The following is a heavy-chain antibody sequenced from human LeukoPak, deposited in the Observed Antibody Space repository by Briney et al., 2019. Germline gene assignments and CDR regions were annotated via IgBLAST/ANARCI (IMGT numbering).Heavy chain of an antibody. CDR1: GYSFTTYW. CDR2: IYPGDSDT. D-gene: IGHD5-24*01. J-gene: IGHJ4*02. CDR3: ARVVADGSTYYFDY. Sequence: AESPKISCQGSGYSFTTYWIAWVRQMPGKGLEWMGIIYPGDSDTRYSPSFQGQVTISADKSISTAYLHWSSLKAPDNAMYYCARVVADGSTYYFDYWGQGTLVTVSS. V-gene: IGHV5-51*01.